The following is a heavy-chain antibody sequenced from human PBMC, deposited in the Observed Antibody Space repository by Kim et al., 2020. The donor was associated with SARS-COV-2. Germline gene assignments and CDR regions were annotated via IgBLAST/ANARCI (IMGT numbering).Heavy chain of an antibody. CDR3: ASHRLLWFGEYGPRDLDY. J-gene: IGHJ4*02. CDR1: GYTFTSYA. D-gene: IGHD3-10*01. V-gene: IGHV7-4-1*02. CDR2: INTNTGNP. Sequence: ASVKVSCKASGYTFTSYAMNWVRQAPGQGLEWMGWINTNTGNPTYAQGFTGRFVFSLDTSVSTAYLQISSLKAEDTAVYYCASHRLLWFGEYGPRDLDYWGQGTLVTVSS.